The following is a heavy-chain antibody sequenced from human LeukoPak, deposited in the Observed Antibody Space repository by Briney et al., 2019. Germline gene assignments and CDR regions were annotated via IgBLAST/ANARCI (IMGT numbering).Heavy chain of an antibody. CDR2: IYYSGST. J-gene: IGHJ5*02. CDR3: ARHAYYDFVTGLFDP. CDR1: GGSISSYY. D-gene: IGHD3-3*01. Sequence: SETLSLTCTVSGGSISSYYWSWIRQPPGKGLEWIGYIYYSGSTNYNPSLKSRVTISVDTSKNQFSLNLNSVTAADTAMYYCARHAYYDFVTGLFDPWGQGTLVTVSS. V-gene: IGHV4-59*08.